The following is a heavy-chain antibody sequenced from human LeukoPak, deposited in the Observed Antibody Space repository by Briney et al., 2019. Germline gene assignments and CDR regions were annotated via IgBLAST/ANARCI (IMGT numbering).Heavy chain of an antibody. V-gene: IGHV4-59*01. CDR3: ARGANIGRSYYYYYMDV. Sequence: SETLSLTCTVSGGSISSYYWSWIRQPPGKGLEWIGYIYYSGSTNYNPSLKSRVTISVDTSKNQFSLKLSSVTAADTAVYYCARGANIGRSYYYYYMDVWGKGTTVTISS. J-gene: IGHJ6*03. CDR2: IYYSGST. CDR1: GGSISSYY.